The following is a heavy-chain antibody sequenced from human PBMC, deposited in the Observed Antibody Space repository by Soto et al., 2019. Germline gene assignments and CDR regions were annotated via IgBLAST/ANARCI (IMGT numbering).Heavy chain of an antibody. D-gene: IGHD6-6*01. CDR2: IKQDGSEK. CDR1: GFTFSSSW. J-gene: IGHJ4*02. Sequence: GGSLRLSCAASGFTFSSSWMSWVRQAPGKGLEWVANIKQDGSEKYYVDSVKGRFTISRDNAKNSLYLQMNSLRAEDTAVYYCARDWSWSIAARPLEYWGQGTLVTVSS. CDR3: ARDWSWSIAARPLEY. V-gene: IGHV3-7*05.